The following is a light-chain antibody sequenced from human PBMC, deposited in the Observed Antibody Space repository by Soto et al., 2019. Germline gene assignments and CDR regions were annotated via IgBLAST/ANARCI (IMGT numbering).Light chain of an antibody. V-gene: IGKV1-5*01. Sequence: DIQLTQSPSFLSASVGDRVTITCRASQSISNYLNWYQQKPGKAPKLLIYDASSLESGVPSRFSGSGSGTEFTLTISSLQPDDFATYYCQQYNSYWTFGQGTKVDIK. CDR2: DAS. CDR3: QQYNSYWT. CDR1: QSISNY. J-gene: IGKJ1*01.